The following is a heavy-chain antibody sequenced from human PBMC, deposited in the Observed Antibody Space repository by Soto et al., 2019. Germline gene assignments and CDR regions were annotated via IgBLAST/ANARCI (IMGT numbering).Heavy chain of an antibody. CDR1: GFTVSSNY. V-gene: IGHV3-66*01. CDR3: ARDHATIFGVVTQFSDY. D-gene: IGHD3-3*01. CDR2: IYSGGST. Sequence: GGSLRLSCAASGFTVSSNYMSWVRQAPGKGLEWVSVIYSGGSTYYADSVKGRFTISRDNSKNTLYLQMNSLRAEDTAVYYCARDHATIFGVVTQFSDYWGQGTLVTVSS. J-gene: IGHJ4*02.